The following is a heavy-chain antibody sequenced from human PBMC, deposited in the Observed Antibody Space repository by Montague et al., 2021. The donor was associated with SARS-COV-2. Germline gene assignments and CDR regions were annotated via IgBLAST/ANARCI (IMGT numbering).Heavy chain of an antibody. CDR1: GGSFGDDH. CDR2: IKQSGST. J-gene: IGHJ4*02. V-gene: IGHV4-34*01. D-gene: IGHD3-22*01. CDR3: ARGHLSVSMIVVVFTSASYYFDY. Sequence: ETLSLTCAVYGGSFGDDHWSWIRQPPGKGLEWIGDIKQSGSTNYNPSLKSGVTISVDTSKNQFSLKLTSVTAADTAVYFCARGHLSVSMIVVVFTSASYYFDYWGRGAQVTVSS.